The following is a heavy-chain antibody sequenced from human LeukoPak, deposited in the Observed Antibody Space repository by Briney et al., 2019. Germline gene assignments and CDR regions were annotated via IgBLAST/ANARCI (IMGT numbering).Heavy chain of an antibody. CDR3: AREMSSGWTGGWFDP. CDR2: IYTSGST. Sequence: SETLSLTCTVSGGSISSYYWSWIRQPAGKGLEWIGRIYTSGSTNYNPSLKSRVTMSVDTSKNQFSLKLSSVTAADTAVCYCAREMSSGWTGGWFDPWGQGTLVTVSS. V-gene: IGHV4-4*07. J-gene: IGHJ5*02. CDR1: GGSISSYY. D-gene: IGHD6-19*01.